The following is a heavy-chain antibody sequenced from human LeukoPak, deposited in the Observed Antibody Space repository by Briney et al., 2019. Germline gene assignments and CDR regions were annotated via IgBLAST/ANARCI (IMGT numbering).Heavy chain of an antibody. CDR1: GFTFGHYA. V-gene: IGHV3-49*04. CDR3: ATAGHTRVMTVREYHKVVKYGMDV. Sequence: PGGSLRLSCTTSGFTFGHYAMSWVRQAPGKGLEWVGFIRSKAFGGTTEYAASVKGRFTISRDDSKSIAYLQMNSLKIEDTAVYYCATAGHTRVMTVREYHKVVKYGMDVWGQGTTVTVSS. J-gene: IGHJ6*02. CDR2: IRSKAFGGTT. D-gene: IGHD3-10*01.